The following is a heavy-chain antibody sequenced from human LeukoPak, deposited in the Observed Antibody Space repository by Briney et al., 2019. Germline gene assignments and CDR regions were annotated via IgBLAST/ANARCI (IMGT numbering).Heavy chain of an antibody. Sequence: ASVKVPCKAPGYTFIDYAMHWVRQAPGHGLEWMGWINTASGNTKYSQKFQDRVAITRDTSASTVYMDLSSPRSEDTALYYCVRQFYYGSGSYWYFDSWGQGTLVTVS. CDR2: INTASGNT. J-gene: IGHJ4*02. V-gene: IGHV1-3*04. CDR3: VRQFYYGSGSYWYFDS. CDR1: GYTFIDYA. D-gene: IGHD3-10*01.